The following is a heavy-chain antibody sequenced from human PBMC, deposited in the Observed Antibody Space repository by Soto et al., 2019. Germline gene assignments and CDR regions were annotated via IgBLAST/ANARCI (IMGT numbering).Heavy chain of an antibody. CDR1: GLNFDDFA. J-gene: IGHJ4*02. CDR2: ITWNSRVL. CDR3: AKGRYDFWSPYYFDS. Sequence: PGGSLRLSCVGTGLNFDDFAMHWVRQAPGKGPEWVSGITWNSRVLAYADSVKGRFTISRDNARNSLYLQMDSLRDEDTALYYCAKGRYDFWSPYYFDSWGRGTLVTVSS. V-gene: IGHV3-9*01. D-gene: IGHD3-3*01.